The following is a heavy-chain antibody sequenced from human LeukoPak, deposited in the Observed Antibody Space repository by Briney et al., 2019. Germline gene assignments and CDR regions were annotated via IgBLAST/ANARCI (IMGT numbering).Heavy chain of an antibody. Sequence: GGSLSLSCSASGFTFSGYAMHWVRQAPGKGLEHVSAISSNGGSTDYADSVEGRFTISRDNSKNTLYLQMSSLRTEDTAVYYCVKVDGEYGSGGYYSDYWGQGTLVTVSS. D-gene: IGHD3-10*01. J-gene: IGHJ4*02. CDR1: GFTFSGYA. CDR3: VKVDGEYGSGGYYSDY. V-gene: IGHV3-64D*06. CDR2: ISSNGGST.